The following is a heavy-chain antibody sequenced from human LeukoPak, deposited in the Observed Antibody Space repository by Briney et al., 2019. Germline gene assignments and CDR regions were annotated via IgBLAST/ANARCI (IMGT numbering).Heavy chain of an antibody. V-gene: IGHV4-59*08. CDR2: IYYSGST. CDR3: ARATLTGYFDY. D-gene: IGHD1-14*01. CDR1: GGSISSYY. Sequence: SETLSLTCTVSGGSISSYYWSWIRQPPGQGLEWIGYIYYSGSTNYNPSLKSRVTISVDTSKNQFSLKLSSVTAADTAVYYCARATLTGYFDYWGQGTLVTASS. J-gene: IGHJ4*02.